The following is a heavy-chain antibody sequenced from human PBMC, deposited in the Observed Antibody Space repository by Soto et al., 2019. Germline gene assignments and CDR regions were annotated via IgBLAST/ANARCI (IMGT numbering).Heavy chain of an antibody. CDR2: IFSNDEK. V-gene: IGHV2-26*01. J-gene: IGHJ4*02. CDR1: GFSLSNARMG. Sequence: QVTLKESGPVLVKPTETLTLTCTVSGFSLSNARMGVSWIRQPPGKALEWLAHIFSNDEKSYSTSLKSRLTISKDTSKSQVVLTMINMDPVDGATYYCARIRLEMATFEGIVGFDYWGQGTLVTVSS. D-gene: IGHD5-12*01. CDR3: ARIRLEMATFEGIVGFDY.